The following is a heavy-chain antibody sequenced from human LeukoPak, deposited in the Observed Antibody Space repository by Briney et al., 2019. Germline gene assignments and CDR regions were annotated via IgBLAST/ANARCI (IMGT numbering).Heavy chain of an antibody. CDR3: ARGKTSQNIVTRKTYNWFNP. CDR1: GFTFSTYN. Sequence: GGSLRLSCAASGFTFSTYNMNWVRQAPGKGLEWVSSITSSSSYIYYADSVKGRFTISRDNAKNSLYLQMKSLRAEDTAVYYCARGKTSQNIVTRKTYNWFNPWGQGTLVTVSS. D-gene: IGHD2/OR15-2a*01. CDR2: ITSSSSYI. V-gene: IGHV3-21*01. J-gene: IGHJ5*02.